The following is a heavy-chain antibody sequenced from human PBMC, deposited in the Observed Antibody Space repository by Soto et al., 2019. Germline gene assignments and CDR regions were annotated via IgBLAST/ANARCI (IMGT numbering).Heavy chain of an antibody. CDR1: GFTFSIYA. CDR2: ISGSGGST. CDR3: AKEYYDILTGSHN. D-gene: IGHD3-9*01. Sequence: EVQLLESGGGLVQPGGSLRLSCAASGFTFSIYAMSWVRQAPGKGLEWVSAISGSGGSTYYADSVKCRFTISRDNSKNTLYLQMTSLRAEDTAVYYCAKEYYDILTGSHNWGQGTLVTVSS. V-gene: IGHV3-23*01. J-gene: IGHJ4*02.